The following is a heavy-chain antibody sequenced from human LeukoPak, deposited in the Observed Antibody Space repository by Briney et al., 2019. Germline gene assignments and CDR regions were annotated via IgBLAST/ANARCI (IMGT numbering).Heavy chain of an antibody. CDR2: ISAYNGNT. D-gene: IGHD4-17*01. J-gene: IGHJ6*02. V-gene: IGHV1-18*01. Sequence: ASVKVSCKASGYTFTSYGISWVRQAPGQGLEWMGWISAYNGNTNYAQKLQGRVTMTTDTSTSTAYMELRSLRSDDTAVYYCARVSREYGVHYYYGMDVWGQGTTVTVSS. CDR3: ARVSREYGVHYYYGMDV. CDR1: GYTFTSYG.